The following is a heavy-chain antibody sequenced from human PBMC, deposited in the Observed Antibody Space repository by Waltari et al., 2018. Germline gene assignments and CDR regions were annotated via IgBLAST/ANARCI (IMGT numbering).Heavy chain of an antibody. CDR1: DGSFSAYF. CDR2: INRDGSN. CDR3: ARVGDYHGSGRFGLDV. D-gene: IGHD3-10*01. Sequence: QVQLQQWGAGLLKPSETLSLTCAVYDGSFSAYFWSWLGQSPGKGLEWIGQINRDGSNIYNPSLKSRVAMSVDTLKSQISLRLTSVTAADAAVYYCARVGDYHGSGRFGLDVWGQGTRVTVSS. V-gene: IGHV4-34*01. J-gene: IGHJ6*02.